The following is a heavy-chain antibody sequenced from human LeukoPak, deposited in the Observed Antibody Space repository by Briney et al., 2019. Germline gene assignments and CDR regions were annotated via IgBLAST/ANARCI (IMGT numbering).Heavy chain of an antibody. J-gene: IGHJ4*02. CDR3: ARGRMVNFDWLRTFDY. CDR1: GFTFSSYG. V-gene: IGHV3-33*01. Sequence: GGSLRLSCAASGFTFSSYGMHWVRQAPGEGLGWVAVIWYDGSIKYYADSVKGRFPISRDNSKNTLYLQMNSLRAEDTAVYYCARGRMVNFDWLRTFDYWGQGTLVTVSS. D-gene: IGHD3-9*01. CDR2: IWYDGSIK.